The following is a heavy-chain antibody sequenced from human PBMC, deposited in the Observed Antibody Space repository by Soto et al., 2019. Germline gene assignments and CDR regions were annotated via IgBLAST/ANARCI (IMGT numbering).Heavy chain of an antibody. J-gene: IGHJ4*02. CDR3: AKGKLRSHVYY. Sequence: PGGSLRLSCAASGFTFSSYGMHWVRQAPGKGLEWVAVISYDGSNKYYADSVKGRFTISRDNSKNTLYLQMNSLRAEDTAVYYCAKGKLRSHVYYWGQGTLVTVSS. V-gene: IGHV3-30*18. D-gene: IGHD1-26*01. CDR1: GFTFSSYG. CDR2: ISYDGSNK.